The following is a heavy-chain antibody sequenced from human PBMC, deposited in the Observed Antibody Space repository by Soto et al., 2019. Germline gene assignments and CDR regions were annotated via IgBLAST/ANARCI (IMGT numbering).Heavy chain of an antibody. D-gene: IGHD3-16*01. CDR2: ISWNSGNI. V-gene: IGHV3-9*01. J-gene: IGHJ6*02. CDR3: AKVRVMDYHHGMDV. CDR1: GFTFGDYA. Sequence: EVQLVESGGGLVQPGRSLRLSCAASGFTFGDYAMHWVRQAPGKGLEWVSGISWNSGNIGYADSVKGRFTISRDNAKNSLYLQMNSLRTEDTALYYCAKVRVMDYHHGMDVWGQGTTVTVSS.